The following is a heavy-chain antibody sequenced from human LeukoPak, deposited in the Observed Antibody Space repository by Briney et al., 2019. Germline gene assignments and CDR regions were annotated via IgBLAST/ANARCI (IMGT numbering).Heavy chain of an antibody. Sequence: SETLSLTCTVSGGSISSYYWSWIRQPAGKGLEWIGRIYTSGSTNYNPSLKCRVTMSVDTSKNQFSLKLSSVTAADTAAYYCARAPLNSYCSGGSCYRNNWFDPWGQGTLVTVSS. D-gene: IGHD2-15*01. CDR1: GGSISSYY. J-gene: IGHJ5*02. CDR3: ARAPLNSYCSGGSCYRNNWFDP. CDR2: IYTSGST. V-gene: IGHV4-4*07.